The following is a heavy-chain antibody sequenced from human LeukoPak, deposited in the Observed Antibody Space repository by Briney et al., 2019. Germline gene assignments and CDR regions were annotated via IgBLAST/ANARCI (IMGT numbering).Heavy chain of an antibody. Sequence: GASVKVSCKASGYTFTGYYMHWVRQAPGQGLEWMGWINPNSGGTNYAQKFQGRGTMTTDRSTSTAYMELRSLTSDDTAVYYCARSDVWGELHLDYWGQGTLVTVSS. CDR3: ARSDVWGELHLDY. CDR2: INPNSGGT. V-gene: IGHV1-2*02. D-gene: IGHD3-16*01. J-gene: IGHJ4*02. CDR1: GYTFTGYY.